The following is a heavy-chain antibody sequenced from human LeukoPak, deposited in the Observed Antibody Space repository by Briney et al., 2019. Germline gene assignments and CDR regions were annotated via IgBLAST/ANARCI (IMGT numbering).Heavy chain of an antibody. D-gene: IGHD3-3*01. V-gene: IGHV1-46*01. J-gene: IGHJ5*02. Sequence: ASVKVSCKASGYTFTSYYMHWVRQAPGQGLEWMGIINPSGGSTSYAQKFQGRVTVTRDTSTSTVYMELSSLRSEDTAVYYCARATYYDFWSGYWGSNWFDPWGQGTLVTVSS. CDR2: INPSGGST. CDR3: ARATYYDFWSGYWGSNWFDP. CDR1: GYTFTSYY.